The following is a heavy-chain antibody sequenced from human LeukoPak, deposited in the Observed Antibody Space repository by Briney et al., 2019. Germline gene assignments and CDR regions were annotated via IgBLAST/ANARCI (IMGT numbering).Heavy chain of an antibody. CDR2: IYTSGST. CDR1: GGSISSYY. Sequence: PSETLSLTCTVPGGSISSYYWSWIRQPPGKGLEWIGYIYTSGSTNYNPSLKSRVTISVGTSKNQFSLKLSSVTAADTAVYFCARDPLSTNDFDIWGQGTMVTVSS. CDR3: ARDPLSTNDFDI. J-gene: IGHJ3*02. D-gene: IGHD1-1*01. V-gene: IGHV4-59*01.